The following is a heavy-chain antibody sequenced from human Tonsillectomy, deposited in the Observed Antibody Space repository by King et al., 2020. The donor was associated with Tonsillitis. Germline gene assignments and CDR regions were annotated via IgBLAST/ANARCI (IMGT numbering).Heavy chain of an antibody. CDR3: ARVAHYYDSSGYSDAFDI. J-gene: IGHJ3*02. Sequence: VQLVESGGGLVQPGGSLRLSCAASGFTFSSYDMHWVRQATGKGLEWVSSIGTVGDTYYTGSVKGRLTISRENAKNSLYLQMNSLRAGDTPVYFCARVAHYYDSSGYSDAFDIWGQGTMVTVSS. CDR1: GFTFSSYD. CDR2: IGTVGDT. V-gene: IGHV3-13*04. D-gene: IGHD3-22*01.